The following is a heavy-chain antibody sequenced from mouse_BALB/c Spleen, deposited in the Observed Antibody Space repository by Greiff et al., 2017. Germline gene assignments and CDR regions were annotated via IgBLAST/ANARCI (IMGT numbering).Heavy chain of an antibody. V-gene: IGHV1-69*02. J-gene: IGHJ4*01. CDR3: ARGDEGYAMDY. CDR1: GYTFTSYW. Sequence: QVQLQQPGAELVKPGASVKLSCKASGYTFTSYWMHWVKQRPGQGLEWIGEIDPSDSYTNYNQKFKGKATLTVDKSSSTAYMQLSSLTSEDSAVYYCARGDEGYAMDYWGQGTSVTVSS. CDR2: IDPSDSYT.